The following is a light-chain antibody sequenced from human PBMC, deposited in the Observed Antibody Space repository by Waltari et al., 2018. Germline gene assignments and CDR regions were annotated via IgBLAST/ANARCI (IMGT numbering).Light chain of an antibody. V-gene: IGLV2-14*01. Sequence: QSALTPPASMSGSPGQSITISCHGPDNDLATYNYVPWYQQHPGKVPNLIIYDVTLRPSGVSYRFSGSKSGNTASLSISALQAEDEAGYYCSSYTTRGTVVFGGGTTLTV. J-gene: IGLJ2*01. CDR2: DVT. CDR1: DNDLATYNY. CDR3: SSYTTRGTVV.